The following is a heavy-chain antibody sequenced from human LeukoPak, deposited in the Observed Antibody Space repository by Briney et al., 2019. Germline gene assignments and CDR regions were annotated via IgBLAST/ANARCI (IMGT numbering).Heavy chain of an antibody. CDR2: IYSGGST. CDR3: ALGLVTDY. D-gene: IGHD3-9*01. J-gene: IGHJ4*02. CDR1: GFTVSSNF. Sequence: GGSLRLSCAASGFTVSSNFMSWVRQAPGKGLEWVSVIYSGGSTYYADSVKGRFTISRDNSKNTLYLQMNSLRVEDAAVYYCALGLVTDYWGQGTLVTVSS. V-gene: IGHV3-66*01.